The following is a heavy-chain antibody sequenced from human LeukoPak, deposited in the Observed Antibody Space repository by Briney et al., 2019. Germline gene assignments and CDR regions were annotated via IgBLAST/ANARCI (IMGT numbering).Heavy chain of an antibody. D-gene: IGHD6-13*01. CDR3: AKDLAGWSSSWYLKLDY. J-gene: IGHJ4*02. Sequence: GGSLRLSCAASGFTFSSYDMHWVRQAPGKGLEWVSFIQYDGSHKNYVDSVKGRFTISRDNSRNTLFLQMYSLRAEDTAVYFCAKDLAGWSSSWYLKLDYWGQGTLVTVSS. CDR2: IQYDGSHK. V-gene: IGHV3-30*02. CDR1: GFTFSSYD.